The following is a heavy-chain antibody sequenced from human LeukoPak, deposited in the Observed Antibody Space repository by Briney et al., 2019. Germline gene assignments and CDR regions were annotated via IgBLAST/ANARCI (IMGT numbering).Heavy chain of an antibody. V-gene: IGHV5-51*01. Sequence: GESLKISCKGSGYSFTSYWIGWVRQMPGKGLEWMGIIYPGDSDTRYSPSFQGQVTISADKSISTAYLQWSSLKASDTAMYYCARILGPPVTPHFDAFDILGQGTMVTVSS. CDR3: ARILGPPVTPHFDAFDI. D-gene: IGHD4-17*01. CDR1: GYSFTSYW. J-gene: IGHJ3*02. CDR2: IYPGDSDT.